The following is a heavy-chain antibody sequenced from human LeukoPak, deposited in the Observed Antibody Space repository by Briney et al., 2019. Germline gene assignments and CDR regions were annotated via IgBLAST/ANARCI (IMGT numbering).Heavy chain of an antibody. V-gene: IGHV3-30-3*01. Sequence: GGSLRLSCAASGFTFSSYAMSWVRQAPGKGLEWVAVISYDGSNKYYADSVKGRFTISRDNSKNALYLQMNSLRAEDTAVYYCARDIVATTSWEWYFDLWGRGTLVTVSS. J-gene: IGHJ2*01. CDR1: GFTFSSYA. CDR3: ARDIVATTSWEWYFDL. D-gene: IGHD5-12*01. CDR2: ISYDGSNK.